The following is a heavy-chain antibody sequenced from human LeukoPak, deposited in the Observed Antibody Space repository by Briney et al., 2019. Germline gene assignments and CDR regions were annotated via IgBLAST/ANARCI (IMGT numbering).Heavy chain of an antibody. Sequence: ASVKVSCKASGYTFTSYGISWVRQAPGQGLEWMGWISAYNGNTNYAQKLQGRVTMTTDTSTSTAYMELRSLRSDDTAVYYCARVDSTSYYYYYYYMDVWGKGTTVTISS. CDR3: ARVDSTSYYYYYYYMDV. D-gene: IGHD2-2*01. CDR2: ISAYNGNT. CDR1: GYTFTSYG. J-gene: IGHJ6*03. V-gene: IGHV1-18*01.